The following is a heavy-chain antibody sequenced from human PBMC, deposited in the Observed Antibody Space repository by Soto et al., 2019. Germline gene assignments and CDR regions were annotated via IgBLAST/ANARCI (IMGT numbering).Heavy chain of an antibody. D-gene: IGHD3-10*01. CDR3: ASVAGDRRGYFDL. Sequence: QVQLQQWGAGLLKPSETLSLTCAVYGGSFSGYYWSWIRQPPGKGLEWIGEINHSGSTNYNPSLKSRVTISVDTSKNQFSLKLSSVTAADTAVYYCASVAGDRRGYFDLWGRGTLVTVSS. CDR2: INHSGST. J-gene: IGHJ2*01. V-gene: IGHV4-34*01. CDR1: GGSFSGYY.